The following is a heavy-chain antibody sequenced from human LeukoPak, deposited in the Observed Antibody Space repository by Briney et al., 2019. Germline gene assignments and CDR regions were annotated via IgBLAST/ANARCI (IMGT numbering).Heavy chain of an antibody. J-gene: IGHJ4*02. CDR3: ARSWGSSWFPFDY. CDR1: GGSVSGYY. V-gene: IGHV4-59*08. Sequence: SQTLSLTCTVSGGSVSGYYWSWIRQSPGMGLEWIGYIYYSGSTNYNPSLKSRVTISVDTSKNQFSLKLSSVTAADTAVYYCARSWGSSWFPFDYWGQGTLVTVSS. CDR2: IYYSGST. D-gene: IGHD6-13*01.